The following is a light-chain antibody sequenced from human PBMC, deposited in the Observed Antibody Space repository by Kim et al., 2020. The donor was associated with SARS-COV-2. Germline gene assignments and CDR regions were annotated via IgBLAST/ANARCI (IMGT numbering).Light chain of an antibody. J-gene: IGKJ4*02. Sequence: DIVMTQSPDSLAVSLGERATINCKSSQSLLYGSKTNNYLAWYQQKPGQPPKLLIYWASTRESGVPDRFSGSGSGTDFTLTISSLQAEDVAVYSCQQYFTTPFTFGGGTKVDIK. CDR2: WAS. V-gene: IGKV4-1*01. CDR3: QQYFTTPFT. CDR1: QSLLYGSKTNNY.